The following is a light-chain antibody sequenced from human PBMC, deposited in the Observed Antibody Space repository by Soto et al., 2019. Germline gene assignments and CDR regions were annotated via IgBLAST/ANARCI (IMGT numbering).Light chain of an antibody. Sequence: DIQMTQSPSTLSASVGDRVTITCRASQSISSWLAWYQQKPGKAPKLLIYRASSLQSGVPSRFSGSGFGTEFTLTISSLQPDDFATYYCQQYSSYPMYTFGQGTKLEIK. J-gene: IGKJ2*01. CDR2: RAS. CDR3: QQYSSYPMYT. V-gene: IGKV1-5*03. CDR1: QSISSW.